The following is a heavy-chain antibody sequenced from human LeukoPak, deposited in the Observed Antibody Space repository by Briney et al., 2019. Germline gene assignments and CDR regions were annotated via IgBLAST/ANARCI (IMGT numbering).Heavy chain of an antibody. Sequence: PSETLSLTCTVSGGSISRYYWSWIRQPAGKGLEWIGRIYTSGSTNYNPSLKSRVTMSVDTSKNQFSLKLSSVTAADTAVYYCAREADSGSYFGLGAQSNTTANFDYWGQGTLVTVSS. D-gene: IGHD1-26*01. J-gene: IGHJ4*02. CDR1: GGSISRYY. CDR2: IYTSGST. CDR3: AREADSGSYFGLGAQSNTTANFDY. V-gene: IGHV4-4*07.